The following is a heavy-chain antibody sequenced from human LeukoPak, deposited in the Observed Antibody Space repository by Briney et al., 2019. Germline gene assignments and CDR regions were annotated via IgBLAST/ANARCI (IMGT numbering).Heavy chain of an antibody. D-gene: IGHD3-22*01. V-gene: IGHV1-2*02. CDR3: ARLTYDSSGYHHYFDY. CDR2: INPNSGGT. CDR1: GYTFTDYY. J-gene: IGHJ4*02. Sequence: ASVKVSCKASGYTFTDYYMHWVRQAPGQGLEWMGWINPNSGGTNYAQKFQGRVTMTRDTSISTAYMELSRLRSDDTAVYYCARLTYDSSGYHHYFDYWGQGTLVTVSS.